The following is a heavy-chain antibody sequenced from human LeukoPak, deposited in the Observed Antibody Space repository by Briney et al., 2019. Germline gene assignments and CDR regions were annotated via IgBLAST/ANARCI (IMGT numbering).Heavy chain of an antibody. V-gene: IGHV4-59*01. CDR1: GGSISTYY. J-gene: IGHJ4*02. CDR3: ARTSGYWPADFDF. Sequence: SETLSLTCTVSGGSISTYYWNWIRQPPRRGLDWLGYIEYSGSTNYNPSLKSRLTMSVDSSKNHFSLRLRSVTAADTAVYYCARTSGYWPADFDFWGQGALVIVSS. D-gene: IGHD5-12*01. CDR2: IEYSGST.